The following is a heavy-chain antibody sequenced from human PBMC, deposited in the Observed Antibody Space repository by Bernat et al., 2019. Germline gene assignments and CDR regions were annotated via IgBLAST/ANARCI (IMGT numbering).Heavy chain of an antibody. CDR3: ARKGLRDSHYYYFGMDV. J-gene: IGHJ6*02. Sequence: QVQLVQSGVEVKKPGASVKVSCKASGYTFTNYGISWVRQAPGQGLEWMGWISAYNGNTNYAQKVQGRVTMTTDTSTSTAYMELRSLRSDDTAVYYCARKGLRDSHYYYFGMDVWGQGTTVTVSS. D-gene: IGHD2-8*01. CDR2: ISAYNGNT. V-gene: IGHV1-18*01. CDR1: GYTFTNYG.